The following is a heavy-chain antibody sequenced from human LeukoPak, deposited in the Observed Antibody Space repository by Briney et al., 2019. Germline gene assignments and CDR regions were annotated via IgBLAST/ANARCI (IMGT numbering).Heavy chain of an antibody. J-gene: IGHJ4*02. D-gene: IGHD3-22*01. CDR3: AKRSNYDSSGYYFDY. V-gene: IGHV3-23*01. Sequence: PGGSLRLSCADSGFTFSSYAMSWVRQAPGKGLEWVSAISGSGGSTYYADSVKGRFTISRDNSKNTLYLQMNSLRAEDTAVYYCAKRSNYDSSGYYFDYWGQGTLVTVSS. CDR1: GFTFSSYA. CDR2: ISGSGGST.